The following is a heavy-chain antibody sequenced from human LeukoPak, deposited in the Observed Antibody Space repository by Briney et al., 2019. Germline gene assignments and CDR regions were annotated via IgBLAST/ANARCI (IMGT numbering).Heavy chain of an antibody. V-gene: IGHV3-11*01. CDR2: INIGGTNA. J-gene: IGHJ5*02. CDR1: GFTFNDYY. CDR3: ATDGAGFDT. Sequence: TGGSLRLSCAASGFTFNDYYMSWIRQAPGKGLEWLSYINIGGTNAHYADSVKGRFTISRHNAKKSLYLEMNNLRAEDTAVYYCATDGAGFDTWGQGVLVTVSS.